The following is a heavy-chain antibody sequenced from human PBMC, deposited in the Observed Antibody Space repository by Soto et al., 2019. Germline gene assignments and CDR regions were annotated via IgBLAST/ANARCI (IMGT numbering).Heavy chain of an antibody. V-gene: IGHV4-30-4*01. Sequence: LSLTCTVSVGSISSGDYYWSWIRQPPGKGLEWIGYIYYSGSTYYNPSLKSRVTISVDTSKNQFALKLSSVTAADKDVYYCARAVAGTFVYWGQGTLVTVSS. CDR3: ARAVAGTFVY. CDR2: IYYSGST. CDR1: VGSISSGDYY. J-gene: IGHJ4*02. D-gene: IGHD6-13*01.